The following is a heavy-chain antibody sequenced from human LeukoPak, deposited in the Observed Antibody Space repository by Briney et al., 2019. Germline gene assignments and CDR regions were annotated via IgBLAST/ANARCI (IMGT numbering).Heavy chain of an antibody. CDR1: GFTFSDYY. Sequence: GGSLRLSCAASGFTFSDYYMSWISQAPGKGLEGVSYISSNGSTIYYADAVKGRFTISRDNAKNSLYLQMNSLRAEDTAVYYCARGTVSGSLFVYYYYYGMDVWGQGTTVTVSS. J-gene: IGHJ6*02. D-gene: IGHD5-12*01. CDR3: ARGTVSGSLFVYYYYYGMDV. CDR2: ISSNGSTI. V-gene: IGHV3-11*01.